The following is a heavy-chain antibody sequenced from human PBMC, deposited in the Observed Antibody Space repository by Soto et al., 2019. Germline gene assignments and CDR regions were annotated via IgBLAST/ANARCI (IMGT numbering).Heavy chain of an antibody. J-gene: IGHJ4*02. D-gene: IGHD3-22*01. CDR2: IYHSGST. V-gene: IGHV4-4*02. Sequence: QVQLQESGPGLVKPSGTLSLTCAVSGGSISSSNWWSWVRQPPGKGLEWIGEIYHSGSTNYNPSLKSRVTISVDKSKNQFSRKLSSVTAADTAVYYCARYYYDSSGYYYRPFDYWGQGTLVTVSS. CDR3: ARYYYDSSGYYYRPFDY. CDR1: GGSISSSNW.